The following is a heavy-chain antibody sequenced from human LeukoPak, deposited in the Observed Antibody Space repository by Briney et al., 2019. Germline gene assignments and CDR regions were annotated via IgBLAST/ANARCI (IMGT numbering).Heavy chain of an antibody. J-gene: IGHJ4*02. CDR1: GFTFSSYA. CDR3: AKVFGVVYFDY. V-gene: IGHV3-23*01. CDR2: ISDSGGST. D-gene: IGHD3-3*01. Sequence: GGSLRLSCAASGFTFSSYAMSWVRQAPGKGLEWVPAISDSGGSTYYADSVKGRFTISRDNSKNTLYLQMNSLRAEDTAVYYCAKVFGVVYFDYWGQGTLVTVSS.